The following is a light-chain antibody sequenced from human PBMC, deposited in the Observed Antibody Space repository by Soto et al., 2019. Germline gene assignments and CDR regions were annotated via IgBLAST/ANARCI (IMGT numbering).Light chain of an antibody. CDR2: DVT. V-gene: IGLV2-11*01. Sequence: QSVLTQPRSVSGSPGQSVTISCTGSSSDVGDYDYVSWYQQHPGKAPKLMIYDVTKRPSGVPDRFSGSKSGNTASLIISGLQADDEALYYCCSYAGSYTLIFGGGTKVTVL. CDR3: CSYAGSYTLI. J-gene: IGLJ2*01. CDR1: SSDVGDYDY.